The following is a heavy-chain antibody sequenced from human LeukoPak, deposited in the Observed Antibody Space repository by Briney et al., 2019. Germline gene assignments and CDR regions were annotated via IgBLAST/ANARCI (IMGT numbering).Heavy chain of an antibody. CDR1: GGSFSGYY. CDR3: ARGIVLVPAAKEYFDL. D-gene: IGHD2-2*01. J-gene: IGHJ2*01. V-gene: IGHV4-34*01. Sequence: SETLSLTCAVYGGSFSGYYWSWIRQPPGKGLEWIGEINHSGSTNYNPSLKSRVTISVDTSKNQFSLKLSSVTAADTSVYYCARGIVLVPAAKEYFDLWGRGTLVTVSS. CDR2: INHSGST.